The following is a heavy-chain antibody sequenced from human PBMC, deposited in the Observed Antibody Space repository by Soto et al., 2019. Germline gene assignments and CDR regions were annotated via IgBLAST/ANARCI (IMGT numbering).Heavy chain of an antibody. D-gene: IGHD6-13*01. V-gene: IGHV1-46*01. Sequence: ASVKVSCKASGYTFTNDFMHWVRQAPGQGLEWMGIINPSGSSTTYAQKFQGRVTMTRDTSTSTLYMELRSLRSEDTAVYYCAADSPAGTYYYYYYGMDVWGQGTTVTVSS. J-gene: IGHJ6*02. CDR2: INPSGSST. CDR3: AADSPAGTYYYYYYGMDV. CDR1: GYTFTNDF.